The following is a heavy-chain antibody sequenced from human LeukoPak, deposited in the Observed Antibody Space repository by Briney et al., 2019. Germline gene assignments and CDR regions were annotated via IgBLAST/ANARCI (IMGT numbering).Heavy chain of an antibody. Sequence: PSETLSLTCTVSGGSISSYYWSWIRQPPGKGLEWIGYIYYSGSTNYNPSLKSRVTISEDTSKNQCSLKLSSVTAADTAVYYCAGTSLGTMVRGVITGWFDPWGQGTLVTVSS. CDR1: GGSISSYY. D-gene: IGHD3-10*01. CDR2: IYYSGST. J-gene: IGHJ5*02. CDR3: AGTSLGTMVRGVITGWFDP. V-gene: IGHV4-59*01.